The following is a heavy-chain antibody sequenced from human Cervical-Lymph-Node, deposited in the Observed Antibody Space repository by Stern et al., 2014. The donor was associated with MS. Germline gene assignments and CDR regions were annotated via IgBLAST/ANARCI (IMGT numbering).Heavy chain of an antibody. CDR1: GGIFSSYA. CDR2: IIPIFGTA. D-gene: IGHD1-26*01. J-gene: IGHJ6*02. CDR3: ARGELKEGLVRGMDV. V-gene: IGHV1-69*01. Sequence: QMQLVQSGAEVKKPGSSVKVSCKASGGIFSSYAISLVRQAPGQGFEWMGGIIPIFGTATYAQKFQGRVTITADESTSTAYMELSSLRSEDTAVYYCARGELKEGLVRGMDVWGQGTTVTVSS.